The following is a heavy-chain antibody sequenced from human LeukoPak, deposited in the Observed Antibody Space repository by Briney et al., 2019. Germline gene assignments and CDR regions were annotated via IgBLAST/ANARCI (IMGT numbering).Heavy chain of an antibody. CDR1: GGSFSGYY. Sequence: SETLSLTCAVYGGSFSGYYWSWIRQPPGKWLEWIGEINHSGSTNYNPSLKSRVTISVDTSKNQFSLKLSSVTAADTAVYYCARGYYAKAGCLDYWGQGTLVTVSS. CDR3: ARGYYAKAGCLDY. V-gene: IGHV4-34*01. CDR2: INHSGST. D-gene: IGHD2-8*01. J-gene: IGHJ4*02.